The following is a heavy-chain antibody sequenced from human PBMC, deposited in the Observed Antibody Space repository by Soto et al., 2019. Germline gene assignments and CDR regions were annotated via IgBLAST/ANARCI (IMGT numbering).Heavy chain of an antibody. CDR1: GFTFGSYW. Sequence: EVQLVESGGGLVQPGGSLRLSCAASGFTFGSYWMHWVRQAPGKGLVWVSRINSDESSASYADSVKGRVTISRDNAKNTVYLPMNSLRVEDTAVYYCARDPYSPSSLFYSSMDVWGKGATVTVS. V-gene: IGHV3-74*01. CDR3: ARDPYSPSSLFYSSMDV. J-gene: IGHJ6*03. CDR2: INSDESSA. D-gene: IGHD6-6*01.